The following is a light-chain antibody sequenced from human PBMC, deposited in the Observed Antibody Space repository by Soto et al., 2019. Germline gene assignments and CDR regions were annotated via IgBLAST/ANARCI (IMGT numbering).Light chain of an antibody. CDR1: SSDVGGYNY. CDR2: DVS. CDR3: KSFTTSDTYV. V-gene: IGLV2-14*03. Sequence: QSALTQPASVSGSPGQSITISCTGTSSDVGGYNYVSWYQQHPGKAPKLMLYDVSNRPSGVSNRFSGSKSGNSASLTISGLQAEDEADYYCKSFTTSDTYVFGTGTKVTVL. J-gene: IGLJ1*01.